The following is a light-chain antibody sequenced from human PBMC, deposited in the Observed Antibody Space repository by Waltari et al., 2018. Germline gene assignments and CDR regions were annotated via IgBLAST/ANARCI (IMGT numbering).Light chain of an antibody. CDR1: GGSMVNNY. J-gene: IGLJ3*02. CDR2: EDD. Sequence: NFLLTQPHSVSESPGTTVIISCTRSGGSMVNNYVQWYQHRPGSAPSIVIYEDDQRPPGVPYRFSGSIDSSSNPASLTITGLKTEDEADYYCQSYTGSAVFGGGTKLTV. V-gene: IGLV6-57*04. CDR3: QSYTGSAV.